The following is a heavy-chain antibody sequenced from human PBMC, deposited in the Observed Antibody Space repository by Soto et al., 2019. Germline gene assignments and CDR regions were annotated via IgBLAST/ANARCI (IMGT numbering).Heavy chain of an antibody. J-gene: IGHJ4*02. Sequence: EVQLVESGGGLVKPGGSLRLSCTGSGFSFSSYTMNWVRQAPGKGLEWVAAISTTSAYMWYAESARGRFTLSRDNAKDSLFLQMNSLRAEDTAVYRCARGVYGDYTHQYFGLWGQGTLVSVSP. CDR1: GFSFSSYT. V-gene: IGHV3-21*01. CDR3: ARGVYGDYTHQYFGL. CDR2: ISTTSAYM. D-gene: IGHD4-17*01.